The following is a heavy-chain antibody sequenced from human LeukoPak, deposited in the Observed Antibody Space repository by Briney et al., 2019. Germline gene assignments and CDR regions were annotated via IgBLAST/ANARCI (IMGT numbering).Heavy chain of an antibody. CDR1: ETFSSHA. CDR3: ARAEEDRSGSFCGGY. Sequence: SVKVSCRASETFSSHAITWVRQAPGQGLECMGRIIPIVDLVNSAQKFQGRVTFTADKSTTTAYIELSSLRSEDTAVYYCARAEEDRSGSFCGGYWGQGTLVTVSS. CDR2: IIPIVDLV. J-gene: IGHJ4*02. V-gene: IGHV1-69*04. D-gene: IGHD3-10*01.